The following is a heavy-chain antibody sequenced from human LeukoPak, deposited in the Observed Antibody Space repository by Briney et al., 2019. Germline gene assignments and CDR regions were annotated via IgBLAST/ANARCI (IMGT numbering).Heavy chain of an antibody. CDR2: MKEDGSQI. Sequence: GGSLRLSCAASGFAFSRHWMSWVRQAPGKGLEWVANMKEDGSQIYYVDSVKGRYSISRDNANNLVYLQMNSLRVEDTAVYYCARDPEGGACDYWGQGTLGSVSS. CDR3: ARDPEGGACDY. V-gene: IGHV3-7*01. D-gene: IGHD1-26*01. J-gene: IGHJ4*02. CDR1: GFAFSRHW.